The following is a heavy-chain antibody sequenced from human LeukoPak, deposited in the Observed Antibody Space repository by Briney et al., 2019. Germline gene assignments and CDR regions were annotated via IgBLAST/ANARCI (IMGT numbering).Heavy chain of an antibody. CDR2: ISSSGSTI. J-gene: IGHJ6*03. V-gene: IGHV3-11*04. CDR1: GFTFSDYY. D-gene: IGHD2-21*02. CDR3: ARYCGGDCYAFFHYYYYMDV. Sequence: GGSLRLSCAASGFTFSDYYMSWIRQAPGKGLEWVSYISSSGSTIYYADSVKGRFTISRDNAKNSLYLQMNSLRAEDTAVYYCARYCGGDCYAFFHYYYYMDVWGKGTTVTISS.